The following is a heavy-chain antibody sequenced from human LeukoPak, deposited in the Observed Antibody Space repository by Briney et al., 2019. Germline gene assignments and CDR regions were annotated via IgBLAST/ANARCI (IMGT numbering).Heavy chain of an antibody. CDR1: GGSISSYY. Sequence: PSETLSLTCTVSGGSISSYYWSWIRQPPGKGLEWIGYIYYSGSTNYNPSLKSRVTISVDTSKNQFSLKLSSVTAADTAVYYCARRVESYVSVGGFGLTNWFDPWGQGTLVTVSS. CDR3: ARRVESYVSVGGFGLTNWFDP. CDR2: IYYSGST. D-gene: IGHD3-10*02. J-gene: IGHJ5*02. V-gene: IGHV4-59*08.